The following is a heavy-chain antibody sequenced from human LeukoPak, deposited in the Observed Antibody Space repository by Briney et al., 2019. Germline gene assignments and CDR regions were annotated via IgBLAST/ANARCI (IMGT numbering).Heavy chain of an antibody. J-gene: IGHJ5*02. V-gene: IGHV1-2*02. CDR1: AYPFTGYY. Sequence: GASVEVSCKASAYPFTGYYVHWVRPAPGQGLEWMGWMNPSNGDTNYVQKFQGRVTMTRDTSRRTAFMELNSLRFDDTAVYYCARWEASPSRDWFSPWGQGTLVTVSS. CDR3: ARWEASPSRDWFSP. CDR2: MNPSNGDT. D-gene: IGHD2-2*01.